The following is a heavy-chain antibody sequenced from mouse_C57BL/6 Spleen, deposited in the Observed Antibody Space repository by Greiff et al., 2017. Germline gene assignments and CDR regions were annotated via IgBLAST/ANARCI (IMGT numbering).Heavy chain of an antibody. CDR3: AREGLTTVVAPGIAY. J-gene: IGHJ3*01. CDR1: GYAFSSSW. V-gene: IGHV1-82*01. D-gene: IGHD1-1*01. CDR2: IYPGDGDT. Sequence: VQLQQSGPELVKPGASVKISCKASGYAFSSSWMNWVKQRPGKGLEWIGRIYPGDGDTNYNGKFKGKATLTADKSSSTAYMQLSSLTSEDSAVYFCAREGLTTVVAPGIAYWGQGTLVTVSA.